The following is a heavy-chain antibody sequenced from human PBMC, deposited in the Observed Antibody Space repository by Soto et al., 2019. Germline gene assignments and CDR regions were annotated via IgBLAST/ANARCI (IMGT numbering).Heavy chain of an antibody. CDR1: GGSISGSSYY. D-gene: IGHD3-16*02. V-gene: IGHV4-39*01. Sequence: SETLSLTCTVSGGSISGSSYYWGWIRQPPGKGLERIGSIYYSGSTYYNPSLKSRVTISVDTSKNQFSLKLSSVTAADTAVYYCARTYYDYVWGSYRLYYFDYWGQGTLVTVSS. CDR3: ARTYYDYVWGSYRLYYFDY. J-gene: IGHJ4*02. CDR2: IYYSGST.